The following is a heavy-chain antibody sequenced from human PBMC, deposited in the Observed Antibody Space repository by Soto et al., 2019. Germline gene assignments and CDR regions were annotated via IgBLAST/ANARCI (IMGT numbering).Heavy chain of an antibody. CDR1: GFTFSSYA. Sequence: QVQLVESGGGVVQPGRSLRLSCAASGFTFSSYAMHWVRQAPGKGLEWVAVISYDGSNKYYADSVKGRFTISRDNXKXTXXLQMNSLRAEDTAVYYCARGRVGRAYGDTTYYFDYWGQGTLVTVSS. J-gene: IGHJ4*02. CDR2: ISYDGSNK. CDR3: ARGRVGRAYGDTTYYFDY. V-gene: IGHV3-30-3*01. D-gene: IGHD4-17*01.